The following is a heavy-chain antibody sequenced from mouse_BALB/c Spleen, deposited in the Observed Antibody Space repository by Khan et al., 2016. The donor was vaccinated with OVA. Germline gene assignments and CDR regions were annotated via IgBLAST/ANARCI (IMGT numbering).Heavy chain of an antibody. V-gene: IGHV1-7*01. D-gene: IGHD1-1*01. CDR2: INPATGYT. J-gene: IGHJ3*01. CDR3: TNHGSSSAWLAY. Sequence: QVQLKQSGAELAKPAPSVKMSCKASGYTFTSYWMHWVKQRPGQGLEWIGYINPATGYTEYNQRFKDKATLTADKSSSTAFMQLNSLTSENSAVYYCTNHGSSSAWLAYWGQGTLVTVSA. CDR1: GYTFTSYW.